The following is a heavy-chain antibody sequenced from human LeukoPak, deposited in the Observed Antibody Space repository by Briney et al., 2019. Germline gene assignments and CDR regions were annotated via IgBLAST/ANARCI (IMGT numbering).Heavy chain of an antibody. CDR2: ISGSGDTT. D-gene: IGHD3-22*01. CDR3: TKDRIYYDPFDY. CDR1: GFTFSSYG. V-gene: IGHV3-23*01. Sequence: GGSLRLSCGPSGFTFSSYGMSWVRQAPGKGLEWVSTISGSGDTTYYADSVKGRFTISRDNSKNTLYLQMNNLSAEDTAVYYCTKDRIYYDPFDYWGQGTLVTVSS. J-gene: IGHJ4*02.